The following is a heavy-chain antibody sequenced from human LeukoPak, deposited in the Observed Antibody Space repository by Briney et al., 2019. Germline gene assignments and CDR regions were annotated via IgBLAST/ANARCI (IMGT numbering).Heavy chain of an antibody. CDR3: ARDDYYHSSGGWGFDY. J-gene: IGHJ4*02. Sequence: SETLSLTCAVYGGSFSGYYWSWIRQPPGKGLEWIGEINHSGSTNYNPSLKSRVIISVDTSKKQLSLKLSSVTAADTAVYYCARDDYYHSSGGWGFDYWGQGTLVTVSS. CDR1: GGSFSGYY. D-gene: IGHD3-22*01. CDR2: INHSGST. V-gene: IGHV4-34*01.